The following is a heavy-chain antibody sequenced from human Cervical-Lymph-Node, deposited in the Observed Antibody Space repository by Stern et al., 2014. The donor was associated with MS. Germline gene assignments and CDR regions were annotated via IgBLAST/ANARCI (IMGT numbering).Heavy chain of an antibody. D-gene: IGHD4-17*01. Sequence: VQLVESGGGLVQPGRPLRLPCAASGFSFSLYAMYWVRQAPGKGLGWVAGISHDGTNKNYADSMKGRFTISRDNAKNTLYLQMNSLRAEDTAMYYCASRYDYGDYIYWGQGTLVTVSS. CDR3: ASRYDYGDYIY. CDR2: ISHDGTNK. CDR1: GFSFSLYA. J-gene: IGHJ4*02. V-gene: IGHV3-30*04.